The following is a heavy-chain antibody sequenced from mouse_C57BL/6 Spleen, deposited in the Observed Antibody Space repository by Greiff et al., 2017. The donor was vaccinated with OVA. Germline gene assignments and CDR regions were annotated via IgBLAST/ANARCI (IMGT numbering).Heavy chain of an antibody. V-gene: IGHV1-26*01. D-gene: IGHD2-12*01. CDR1: GYTFTDYY. CDR2: INPNNGGT. CDR3: ARRVLRRGYYAMDY. J-gene: IGHJ4*01. Sequence: EVQLQQSGPVLVKPGASVKISCKASGYTFTDYYMHWVKQSHGKSLEWIGDINPNNGGTSYNQKFKGKATVTLAKSYSTAYMELRSLTSEDSAVFYCARRVLRRGYYAMDYWGQGTSVTVSS.